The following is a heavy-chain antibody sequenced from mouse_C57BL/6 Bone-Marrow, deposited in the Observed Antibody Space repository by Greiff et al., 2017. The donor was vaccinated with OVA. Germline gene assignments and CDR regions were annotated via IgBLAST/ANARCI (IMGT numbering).Heavy chain of an antibody. J-gene: IGHJ1*03. CDR2: IDPNSGGT. CDR1: GYTFTSYW. D-gene: IGHD1-1*01. Sequence: QVQLKQPGAELVKPGASVKLSCKASGYTFTSYWMHWVKQRPGRGLEWIGRIDPNSGGTKYNEKFKSKATLTVDKPSSTAYMQLSSLTSEDSAVYYCASPTTVGYFDVWGTGTTVTVSS. V-gene: IGHV1-72*01. CDR3: ASPTTVGYFDV.